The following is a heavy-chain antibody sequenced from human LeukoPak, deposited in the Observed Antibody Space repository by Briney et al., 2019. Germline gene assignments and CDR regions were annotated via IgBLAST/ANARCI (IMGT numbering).Heavy chain of an antibody. D-gene: IGHD5-12*01. CDR3: ARVEFNNGYSHVY. CDR1: GYTFTSYD. CDR2: MNPNSGNT. V-gene: IGHV1-8*01. Sequence: GASVKVSCKASGYTFTSYDINWVRQATGQGLEWMGWMNPNSGNTGYAQKFQGRVAMTRSTLIGTAYMELSSLRSEDTAVYYCARVEFNNGYSHVYWGQGTLVTVSS. J-gene: IGHJ4*02.